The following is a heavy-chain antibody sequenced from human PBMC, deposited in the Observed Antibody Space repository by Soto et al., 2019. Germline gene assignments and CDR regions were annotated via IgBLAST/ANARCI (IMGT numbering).Heavy chain of an antibody. V-gene: IGHV3-30-3*01. Sequence: GGSLRLSCAASGFTFSSYAMHWVRQAPGKGLEWVAVISYDGSNKYYADSVKGRFTISRDNSKNTLYLQMNSLRAEDTAVYYCASGITIFGVVIMSGMDVWGQGTTVTVSS. CDR1: GFTFSSYA. J-gene: IGHJ6*02. CDR2: ISYDGSNK. CDR3: ASGITIFGVVIMSGMDV. D-gene: IGHD3-3*01.